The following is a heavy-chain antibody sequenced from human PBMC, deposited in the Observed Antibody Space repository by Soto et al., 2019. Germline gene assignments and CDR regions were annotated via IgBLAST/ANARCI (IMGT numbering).Heavy chain of an antibody. CDR1: GYTFTSYG. V-gene: IGHV1-18*04. CDR2: ISAYNGNT. Sequence: ASVKVSCKASGYTFTSYGISWVRQAPGQGLEWMGWISAYNGNTNYAQKLQGRVTMTTDTSTSTAYVELRSLRSDDTAVYYCARHLSTTVTSSNYGMDVWGQGTTVTVSS. CDR3: ARHLSTTVTSSNYGMDV. J-gene: IGHJ6*02. D-gene: IGHD4-4*01.